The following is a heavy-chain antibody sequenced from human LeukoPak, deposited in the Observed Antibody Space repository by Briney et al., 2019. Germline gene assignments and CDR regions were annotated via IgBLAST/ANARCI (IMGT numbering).Heavy chain of an antibody. V-gene: IGHV4-31*03. CDR1: GGSISSGGYY. CDR2: IYYSGST. CDR3: ARSFISPDDSSGYAFDY. J-gene: IGHJ4*02. Sequence: PSETLSLTCTVSGGSISSGGYYWSWIRQHPGKGLEWIGYIYYSGSTYYNPSLKSRVTISVDTSKNQFSLKLSSVTAADTAVYYCARSFISPDDSSGYAFDYWGQGTLVTVSS. D-gene: IGHD3-22*01.